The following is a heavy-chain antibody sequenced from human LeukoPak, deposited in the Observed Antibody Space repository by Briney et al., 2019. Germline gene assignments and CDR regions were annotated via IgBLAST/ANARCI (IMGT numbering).Heavy chain of an antibody. CDR2: ISAYNGNT. CDR3: ARDGCSGGSCYRYYYYYYYGMDV. J-gene: IGHJ6*02. D-gene: IGHD2-15*01. Sequence: ASVKVSCKASGYTFTSYGISWVRQAPGQGLAWMGWISAYNGNTNYAQKLQGRVTMTTDTSTSTAYMELRSLRSDDTAVYYCARDGCSGGSCYRYYYYYYYGMDVWGQGTTVTVSS. V-gene: IGHV1-18*01. CDR1: GYTFTSYG.